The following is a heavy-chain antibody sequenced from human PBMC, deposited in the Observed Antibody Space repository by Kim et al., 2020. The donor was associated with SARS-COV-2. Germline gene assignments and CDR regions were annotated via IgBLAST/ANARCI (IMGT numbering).Heavy chain of an antibody. CDR2: IWYDGSNK. Sequence: GGSLRLSCAASGFTFSSYCMHWVRQAPGKGLEWVAVIWYDGSNKYYADSVKGRFTISRDNSKNTLYLQMNSLRAEDTAVYYCATTYYYGSGSYPHDAFDIWGQGTMVTVSS. CDR3: ATTYYYGSGSYPHDAFDI. D-gene: IGHD3-10*01. J-gene: IGHJ3*02. CDR1: GFTFSSYC. V-gene: IGHV3-33*01.